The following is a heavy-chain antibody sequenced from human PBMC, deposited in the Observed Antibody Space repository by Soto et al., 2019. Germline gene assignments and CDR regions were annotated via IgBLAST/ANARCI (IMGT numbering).Heavy chain of an antibody. CDR3: ARDNSSWYAFYFDY. CDR1: GFTFSSYS. CDR2: ISSSSYI. J-gene: IGHJ4*02. Sequence: PGGSLRLSCAASGFTFSSYSMNWVRQAPGKGLEWVSSISSSSYIYYADSVKGRFTISRDNAKNSLYLQMNSLRAEDTAVYYCARDNSSWYAFYFDYWGQGTLVTVSS. D-gene: IGHD6-13*01. V-gene: IGHV3-21*01.